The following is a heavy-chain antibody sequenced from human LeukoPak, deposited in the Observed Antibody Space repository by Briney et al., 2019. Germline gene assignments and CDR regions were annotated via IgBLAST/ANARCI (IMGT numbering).Heavy chain of an antibody. CDR2: IYHSGST. CDR3: ARVWALDRSGGSCYSGYYYYGMDV. J-gene: IGHJ6*02. CDR1: GGSISSSNW. V-gene: IGHV4-4*02. D-gene: IGHD2-15*01. Sequence: SGTLSLTCAVSGGSISSSNWWSWVRQPPGKGLEWIGEIYHSGSTNYNPSLKSRVTISVDKSKNQFSLKLSSVTAADMAVYYCARVWALDRSGGSCYSGYYYYGMDVWGQGTTVTVSS.